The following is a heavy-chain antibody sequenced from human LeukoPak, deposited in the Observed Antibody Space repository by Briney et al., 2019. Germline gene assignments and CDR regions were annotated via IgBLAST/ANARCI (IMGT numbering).Heavy chain of an antibody. CDR3: ARATSLPLISWFDP. V-gene: IGHV4-59*01. CDR1: GGSISSYY. CDR2: IYYSGST. Sequence: SETLSLTCAVSGGSISSYYWSWLRQPPGKGLEWIGYIYYSGSTNYNPSLKSRVTISVDTSKNQFSLKLSSVTAADTAVYYCARATSLPLISWFDPWGPGTLVTVSS. J-gene: IGHJ5*02.